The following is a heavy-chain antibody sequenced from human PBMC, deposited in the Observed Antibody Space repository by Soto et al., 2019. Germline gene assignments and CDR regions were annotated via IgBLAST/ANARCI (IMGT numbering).Heavy chain of an antibody. CDR1: GGSISSGGYY. CDR3: ARLSIAVAIVPYFDS. Sequence: SETLSLTCTVSGGSISSGGYYWSWIRQHPGKGLEWIGYIYYSGSTYYNPSLKSRVTISVDTSKNQFSLKLSSVTAADTAVYYCARLSIAVAIVPYFDSWGQGTLVTVSS. CDR2: IYYSGST. J-gene: IGHJ4*02. D-gene: IGHD6-19*01. V-gene: IGHV4-31*03.